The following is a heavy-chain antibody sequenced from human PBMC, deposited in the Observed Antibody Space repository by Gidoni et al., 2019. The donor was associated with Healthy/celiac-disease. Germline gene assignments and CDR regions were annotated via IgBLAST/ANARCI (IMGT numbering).Heavy chain of an antibody. D-gene: IGHD5-12*01. CDR2: MNPNSGNT. CDR3: ARGRWLRFAYYYYGMDV. CDR1: GYTFTSYD. J-gene: IGHJ6*02. Sequence: QVQLVQSGAEVKKPGASVKVSCQASGYTFTSYDINWVRQATGQGREWMGWMNPNSGNTGYAQKFQGRVTMTRNTSISTAYMELSSLRYEDTAVYYCARGRWLRFAYYYYGMDVWGQGTTVTVSS. V-gene: IGHV1-8*01.